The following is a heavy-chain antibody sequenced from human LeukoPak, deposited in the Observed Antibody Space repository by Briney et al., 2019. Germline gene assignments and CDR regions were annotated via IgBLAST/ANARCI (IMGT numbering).Heavy chain of an antibody. CDR1: GYTFTGYY. CDR2: INPSGGST. J-gene: IGHJ4*02. D-gene: IGHD1-20*01. V-gene: IGHV1-46*01. CDR3: ARDLNWNYLDH. Sequence: ASVKVSCKASGYTFTGYYMHWVRQAPGQGLEWMGIINPSGGSTSYAQKFQGRVTMTRDMSTSTVYMELSSLRSEDTAVYYCARDLNWNYLDHWGQGTLVTVSS.